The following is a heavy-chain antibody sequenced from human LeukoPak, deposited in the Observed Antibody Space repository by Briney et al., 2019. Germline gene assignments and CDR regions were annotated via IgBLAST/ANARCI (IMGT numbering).Heavy chain of an antibody. J-gene: IGHJ4*02. CDR2: IRYDGSNK. Sequence: PGGSLRLSCAASGFTFSSYGMHWVRQAPGRGLEWVAFIRYDGSNKYYADSVKGRFTISRDNSKNTLYLQMNSLRAEDTAVYYCARYLALYYDILTGYYDYWGQGTLVTVSS. D-gene: IGHD3-9*01. CDR1: GFTFSSYG. V-gene: IGHV3-30*02. CDR3: ARYLALYYDILTGYYDY.